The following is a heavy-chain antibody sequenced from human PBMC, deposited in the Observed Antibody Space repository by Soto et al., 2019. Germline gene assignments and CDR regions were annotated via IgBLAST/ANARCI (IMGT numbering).Heavy chain of an antibody. CDR1: GFTFADYP. CDR2: MRRQEHGGMT. CDR3: SRVSKWNS. Sequence: GGSLRPSCTGSGFTFADYPSSWVRQAPGKGLEWLGCMRRQEHGGMTAYSASVEVSFTISRDDSRGVAFLQLDNLKTEDTGLYYRSRVSKWNSWGQGT. J-gene: IGHJ4*02. D-gene: IGHD1-7*01. V-gene: IGHV3-49*04.